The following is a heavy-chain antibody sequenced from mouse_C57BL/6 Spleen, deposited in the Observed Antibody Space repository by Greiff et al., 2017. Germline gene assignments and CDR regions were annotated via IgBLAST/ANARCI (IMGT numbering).Heavy chain of an antibody. D-gene: IGHD1-1*01. CDR2: IRYDGSN. CDR1: GYSITSGYY. V-gene: IGHV3-6*01. Sequence: EVKLVESGPGLVKPSQSLSLTCSVTGYSITSGYYWNWIRQFPGNKLEWMGYIRYDGSNNYNPSLKNRISITLDTSKNQFFLKLNSVTTEDTAAYYCARYYYGSSYYFDYWGQGTTLTVSS. J-gene: IGHJ2*01. CDR3: ARYYYGSSYYFDY.